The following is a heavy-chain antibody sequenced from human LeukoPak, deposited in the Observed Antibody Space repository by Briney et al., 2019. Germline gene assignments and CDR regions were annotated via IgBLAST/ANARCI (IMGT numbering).Heavy chain of an antibody. Sequence: GASVKVSCKTSGYTFSNNDINWVRQPPGQGLEWMGWVNPNSGATGYAQKFQGRVTMTRDTSISTAYMELSSLRSEDTAVYYCAREGRSSSLDYWGQGTLVTVSS. CDR1: GYTFSNND. D-gene: IGHD6-6*01. J-gene: IGHJ4*02. V-gene: IGHV1-8*01. CDR2: VNPNSGAT. CDR3: AREGRSSSLDY.